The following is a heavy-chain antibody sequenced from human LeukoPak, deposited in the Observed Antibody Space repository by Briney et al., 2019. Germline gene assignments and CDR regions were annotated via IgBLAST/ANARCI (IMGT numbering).Heavy chain of an antibody. CDR3: ARDPCGSINCPLRY. D-gene: IGHD1-26*01. J-gene: IGHJ4*02. CDR2: INHSGRT. Sequence: GSLRLSCAASGFSFSNYGMNWVRQAPGKGLEWIGEINHSGRTNYNSSLKSRVTISVDTSKSQCSLKLISVTAADTSVYYCARDPCGSINCPLRYWGQGTQVTVSS. CDR1: GFSFSNYG. V-gene: IGHV4-34*01.